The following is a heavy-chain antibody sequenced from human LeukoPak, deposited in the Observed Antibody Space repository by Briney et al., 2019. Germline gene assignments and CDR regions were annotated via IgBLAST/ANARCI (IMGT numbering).Heavy chain of an antibody. CDR2: IYSGGST. Sequence: GGSVRLSCAASGFTVSSNYMSWVRQAPGKGLEWVSVIYSGGSTYYADSVKGRFTISRDNSKNTLYLQMNSLRVEDTAVYYCAKDAGDYVPFIYYFDYWGQGTLVTVSS. J-gene: IGHJ4*02. CDR1: GFTVSSNY. V-gene: IGHV3-53*01. CDR3: AKDAGDYVPFIYYFDY. D-gene: IGHD4-17*01.